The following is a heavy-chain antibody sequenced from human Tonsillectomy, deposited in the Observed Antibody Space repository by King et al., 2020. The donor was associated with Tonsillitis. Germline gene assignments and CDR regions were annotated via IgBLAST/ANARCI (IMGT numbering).Heavy chain of an antibody. CDR2: MYNSENT. Sequence: QLQESVPGLVKPSQTLSLTCTVSGGSISGGAYYWSWIRQHPGKGLDWLWYMYNSENTYYNPSLKNRLTISLDTSNNQFSLKLTSVTAADTAVYYCGRYEGGVFDLWGQGTLVTVSS. D-gene: IGHD2-15*01. CDR3: GRYEGGVFDL. V-gene: IGHV4-31*03. CDR1: GGSISGGAYY. J-gene: IGHJ5*02.